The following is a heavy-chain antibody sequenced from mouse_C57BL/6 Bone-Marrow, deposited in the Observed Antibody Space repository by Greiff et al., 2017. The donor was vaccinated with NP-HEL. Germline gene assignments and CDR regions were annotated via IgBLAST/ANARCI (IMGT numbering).Heavy chain of an antibody. CDR3: ARWILRPVNYFDY. Sequence: VQLQQSGPELVKPGASVKISCKASGYTFTDYYMNWVKQSHGKSLEWIGDINPNNGGTSYNQKFKGKATLTVDKSSSTAYMELRSLTSEDSAVYYCARWILRPVNYFDYWGQGTTLTVSS. CDR2: INPNNGGT. D-gene: IGHD1-2*01. J-gene: IGHJ2*01. CDR1: GYTFTDYY. V-gene: IGHV1-26*01.